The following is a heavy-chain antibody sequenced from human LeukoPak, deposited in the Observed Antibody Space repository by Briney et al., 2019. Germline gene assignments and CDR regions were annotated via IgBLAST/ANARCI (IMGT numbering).Heavy chain of an antibody. V-gene: IGHV3-23*01. D-gene: IGHD3-3*01. CDR2: ISGSGGST. CDR3: AKIFGVVISTYYYTDV. CDR1: GFTFSSYA. J-gene: IGHJ6*03. Sequence: PGGSLRLSCAASGFTFSSYAMSWVRQAPGKGLEWVSAISGSGGSTYYADSVKGRFTISRDNSKNTLYLQMNSLRAEDTAVYYCAKIFGVVISTYYYTDVWGKGTTVTVSS.